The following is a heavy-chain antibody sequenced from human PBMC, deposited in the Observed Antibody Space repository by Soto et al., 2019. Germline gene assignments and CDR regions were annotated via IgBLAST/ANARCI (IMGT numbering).Heavy chain of an antibody. CDR3: AKDPTQPYPSRYSSSSHYYYYGMDV. J-gene: IGHJ6*02. CDR2: ISYDGSNK. CDR1: GFTFSSYG. V-gene: IGHV3-30*18. D-gene: IGHD6-6*01. Sequence: HPGGSLRLSCAASGFTFSSYGMHWVRQAPGKGLEWVAVISYDGSNKYYADSVKGRFTISRDNSKNTLYLQMNSLRAEDTAVYYCAKDPTQPYPSRYSSSSHYYYYGMDVWGQGTKVTVSS.